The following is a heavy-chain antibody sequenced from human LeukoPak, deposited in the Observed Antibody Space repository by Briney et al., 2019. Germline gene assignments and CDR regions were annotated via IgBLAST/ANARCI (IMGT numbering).Heavy chain of an antibody. J-gene: IGHJ3*01. Sequence: PSETLSLTCTVSGGAISSHYWSWIRQPPGKGLEWIGYIHYSGRTNYNPPLKSRVTISVDTSKNHFSLKLSSVTAADTAVYYCARAPTLSDAFDVWGQGTMVTVSS. CDR2: IHYSGRT. CDR1: GGAISSHY. CDR3: ARAPTLSDAFDV. V-gene: IGHV4-59*11.